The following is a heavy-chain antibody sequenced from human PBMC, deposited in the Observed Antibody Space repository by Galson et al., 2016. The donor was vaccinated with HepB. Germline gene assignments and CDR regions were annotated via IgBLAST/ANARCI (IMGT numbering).Heavy chain of an antibody. CDR3: ARDPHSLDY. J-gene: IGHJ4*02. V-gene: IGHV3-69-1*02. Sequence: SLRLSCAASGFTFSDFSMNWVRQAPGKGLEWVSYFGRTGAIYYADSVKGRFTISRDNAKNSLYLQMNSLREEDTAAYYCARDPHSLDYWGQGTLVTVSS. CDR2: FGRTGAI. CDR1: GFTFSDFS.